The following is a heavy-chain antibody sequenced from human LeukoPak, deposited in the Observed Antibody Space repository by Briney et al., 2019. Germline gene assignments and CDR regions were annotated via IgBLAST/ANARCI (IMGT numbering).Heavy chain of an antibody. CDR1: GFTFSPYA. CDR2: FSGSGSST. V-gene: IGHV3-23*01. D-gene: IGHD3-16*01. CDR3: ARSRGPNTFGGVHDF. Sequence: GGSLRLSCAASGFTFSPYAMTWVRQAPGKGLEWVSGFSGSGSSTYYADSVKGRFTISRDNSKNTLYLQMNGLRAEDTAVYYCARSRGPNTFGGVHDFWGQGTLVTVSS. J-gene: IGHJ4*02.